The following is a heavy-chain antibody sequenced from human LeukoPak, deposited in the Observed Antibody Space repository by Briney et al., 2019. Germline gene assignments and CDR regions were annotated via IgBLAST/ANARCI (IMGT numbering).Heavy chain of an antibody. V-gene: IGHV3-9*01. CDR1: GFTFDDYA. J-gene: IGHJ4*02. CDR3: AKVQRWGYDFWSGYWFDY. Sequence: GGSLRLSCAASGFTFDDYAMHWVRQAPGKGLEWVSGISWNSGSIGYADSVKGRFTISGDNAKNSLYLQMNSLRAEDTALYYCAKVQRWGYDFWSGYWFDYWGQGTLVTVSS. CDR2: ISWNSGSI. D-gene: IGHD3-3*01.